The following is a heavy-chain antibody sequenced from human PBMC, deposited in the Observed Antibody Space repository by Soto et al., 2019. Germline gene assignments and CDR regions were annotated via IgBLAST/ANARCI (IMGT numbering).Heavy chain of an antibody. V-gene: IGHV4-59*01. J-gene: IGHJ4*02. CDR2: VYNSGST. D-gene: IGHD6-13*01. CDR3: ARYRREAVAGYTLDN. Sequence: SETLSLTCTVSGGSISSNYWTWIRQPPGKGLEWIGYVYNSGSTNYNPSLKSRVTISEDTSKNQFSLKVNSMTAADTAVYYCARYRREAVAGYTLDNWGQGILVTVSS. CDR1: GGSISSNY.